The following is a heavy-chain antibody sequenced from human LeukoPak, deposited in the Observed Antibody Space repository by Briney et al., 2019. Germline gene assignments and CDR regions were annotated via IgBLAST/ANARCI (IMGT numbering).Heavy chain of an antibody. CDR3: ARGGATVTAYYWYYGMDV. CDR1: GYTFTSYG. Sequence: ASVKVSCKASGYTFTSYGISWVRQAPGQGLEWMGWISAYNGNTNYAQKLKGRVTMTTDTSTSTAYMELRSLRSDDTAVYYCARGGATVTAYYWYYGMDVWGKGTTVTVSS. D-gene: IGHD4-17*01. V-gene: IGHV1-18*04. J-gene: IGHJ6*04. CDR2: ISAYNGNT.